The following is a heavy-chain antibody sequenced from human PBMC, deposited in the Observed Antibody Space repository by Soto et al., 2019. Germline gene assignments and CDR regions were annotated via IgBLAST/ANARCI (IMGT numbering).Heavy chain of an antibody. D-gene: IGHD6-19*01. CDR3: ARDGSSGGAFDI. CDR1: GGTFSSYT. Sequence: SVKVSCKASGGTFSSYTISWVRQAPGQGLEWMGRIIPILGIANYAQKFQGRVTITADKSTSTAYMELSSLRSEDTAVYYCARDGSSGGAFDIWGQGTMVTVSS. J-gene: IGHJ3*02. V-gene: IGHV1-69*04. CDR2: IIPILGIA.